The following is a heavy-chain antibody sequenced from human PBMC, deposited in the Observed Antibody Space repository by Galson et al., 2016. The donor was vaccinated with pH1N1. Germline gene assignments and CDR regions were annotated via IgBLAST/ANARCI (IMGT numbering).Heavy chain of an antibody. CDR3: ARADDFRTYWGFDT. V-gene: IGHV4-4*07. CDR1: GGSISDDY. Sequence: SETLSLTCTVSGGSISDDYWRWVRRPAGKGLEWIGRIQRGNIDYTPSLQSRLSISIDPSSRQLSLSSVTAADTAVYYCARADDFRTYWGFDTWGQGTLVTVSS. D-gene: IGHD3-3*01. CDR2: IQRGNI. J-gene: IGHJ5*02.